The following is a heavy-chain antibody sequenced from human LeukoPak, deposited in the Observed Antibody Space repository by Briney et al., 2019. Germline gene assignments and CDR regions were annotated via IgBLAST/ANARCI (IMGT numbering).Heavy chain of an antibody. J-gene: IGHJ4*02. Sequence: GGSLRLSCAASGFTFSSYAMSWVRQAPGKGLEWVSAISGSGGSTYYADSVKGRFTISRDNSKNTLYLQMNSLRAEDTAVYYCAKDPGYCSGGSCYYFDYWGQGTLVTVSS. D-gene: IGHD2-15*01. CDR3: AKDPGYCSGGSCYYFDY. CDR1: GFTFSSYA. CDR2: ISGSGGST. V-gene: IGHV3-23*01.